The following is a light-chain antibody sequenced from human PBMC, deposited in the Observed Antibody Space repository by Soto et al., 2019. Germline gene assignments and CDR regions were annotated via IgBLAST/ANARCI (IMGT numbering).Light chain of an antibody. Sequence: QSVLTQPPSVSAAPGQKVTISCSGSSSNIGSDFVSWYQQLPGTAPQLLIYENNKRPSGIPDRFSGSKSATSATLGITGLQTGDEADYYCPAWDTSLSGGVFGGGTKLTVL. CDR1: SSNIGSDF. V-gene: IGLV1-51*02. CDR2: ENN. J-gene: IGLJ3*02. CDR3: PAWDTSLSGGV.